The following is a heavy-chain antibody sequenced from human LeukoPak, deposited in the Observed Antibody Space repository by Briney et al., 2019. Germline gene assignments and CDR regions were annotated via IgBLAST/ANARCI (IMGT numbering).Heavy chain of an antibody. Sequence: ASVKVSCKASGYTFTSYGISWVRQAPGQGLEWMGWISAYNGNTNYAQKLQGRVTMTTDTSTSTAYVELRSLRSDDTAVYYCARWTDYYYYMDIWGKGTTVTISS. J-gene: IGHJ6*03. CDR1: GYTFTSYG. CDR3: ARWTDYYYYMDI. V-gene: IGHV1-18*01. CDR2: ISAYNGNT. D-gene: IGHD3/OR15-3a*01.